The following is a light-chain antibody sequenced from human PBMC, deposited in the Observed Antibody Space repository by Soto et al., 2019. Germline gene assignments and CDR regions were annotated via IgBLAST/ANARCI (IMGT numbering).Light chain of an antibody. CDR1: QGISKY. J-gene: IGKJ1*01. CDR3: QKYNSAPWT. Sequence: DIQMPQSPSSLSASVGDRVTNTCRASQGISKYLAWYQQKPGKVHKLLIYAASTLQSGVPSRFSGSGSGTDFTLTISSLQPEDVATYYCQKYNSAPWTFGQGTRWIS. V-gene: IGKV1-27*01. CDR2: AAS.